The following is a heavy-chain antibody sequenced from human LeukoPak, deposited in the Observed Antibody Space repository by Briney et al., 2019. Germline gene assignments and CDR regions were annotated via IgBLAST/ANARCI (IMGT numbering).Heavy chain of an antibody. V-gene: IGHV3-9*01. J-gene: IGHJ1*01. CDR2: ISWNSGSI. CDR1: GFTFDDYA. Sequence: GRSLRLSCAASGFTFDDYAMHWVRQAPGKGLEWVSGISWNSGSIGYADSVKGRFTISRDNAKNSLYLQMNSLRAEDTAVYYCAKGQGRWLELGYFQHWGQGTLVTVSS. D-gene: IGHD1-7*01. CDR3: AKGQGRWLELGYFQH.